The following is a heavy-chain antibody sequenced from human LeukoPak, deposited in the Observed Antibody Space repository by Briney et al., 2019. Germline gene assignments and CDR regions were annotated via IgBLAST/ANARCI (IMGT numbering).Heavy chain of an antibody. Sequence: ASVKVSCKASGYTFTSYGISWVRQAPGQGLEWMGWISAYNGNTNYAQKLQGRVTMSTDTSTSTAYMELRSLRSDDTAVYYCARAPNCGGDCGLGFDIWGQGTMVTVSS. CDR3: ARAPNCGGDCGLGFDI. D-gene: IGHD2-21*02. J-gene: IGHJ3*02. CDR1: GYTFTSYG. CDR2: ISAYNGNT. V-gene: IGHV1-18*01.